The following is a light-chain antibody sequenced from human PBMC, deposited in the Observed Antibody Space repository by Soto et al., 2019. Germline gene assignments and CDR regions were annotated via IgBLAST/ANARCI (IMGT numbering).Light chain of an antibody. Sequence: QSALTQPASVSGSPGQSITIPCTGSSSDVGGYDYVSWYQQRPGKAPQLIVYDVSDRPSGVSNRFSGSKSANTASLTISGLQAEDEADYYGSSYSSSSTLFGGGTKLTVL. CDR1: SSDVGGYDY. J-gene: IGLJ2*01. CDR3: SSYSSSSTL. V-gene: IGLV2-14*01. CDR2: DVS.